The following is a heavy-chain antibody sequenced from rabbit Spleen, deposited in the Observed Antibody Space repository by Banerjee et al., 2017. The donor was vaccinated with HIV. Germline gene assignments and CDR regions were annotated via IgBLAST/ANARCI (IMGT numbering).Heavy chain of an antibody. D-gene: IGHD8-1*01. J-gene: IGHJ4*01. V-gene: IGHV1S7*01. Sequence: QLKESGGGLVQPGGSLKLSCKASGFTLSSYYMNWVRQAPGKGLEWIGYIDPVFGITYYANWVNGRFSISRENAQNTVFLQMTSLTAADTATYFCARHGGYAGYGYSTLDLWGPGTLVTVS. CDR3: ARHGGYAGYGYSTLDL. CDR2: IDPVFGIT. CDR1: GFTLSSYY.